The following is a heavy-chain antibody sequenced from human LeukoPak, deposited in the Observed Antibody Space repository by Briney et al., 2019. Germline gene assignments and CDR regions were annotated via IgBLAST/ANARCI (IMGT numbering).Heavy chain of an antibody. CDR2: ISYDGSNK. V-gene: IGHV3-30*18. CDR3: AKDRGWRSVVYYFDY. D-gene: IGHD3-10*01. Sequence: GGSLRLSCAASGFTFSSYGMHSVRQAPGKGLEWVAFISYDGSNKYYADSVKGRFTISRDNSKNTLYLQMNSLRAEDTAVYYCAKDRGWRSVVYYFDYWGQGTLVTVSS. J-gene: IGHJ4*02. CDR1: GFTFSSYG.